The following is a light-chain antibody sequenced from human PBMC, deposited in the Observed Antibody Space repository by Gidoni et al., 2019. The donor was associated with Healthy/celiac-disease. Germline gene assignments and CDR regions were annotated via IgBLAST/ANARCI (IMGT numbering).Light chain of an antibody. CDR2: KES. V-gene: IGKV1-5*03. CDR1: QSISSW. CDR3: QQYNSYSWT. Sequence: DIQMPQSPSTLSASVGDRVTITCRASQSISSWLAWYQQKPGKAPKLLIYKESSLESGVPSRFSGSGSGTEFTLTISSLQPEDVATYYCQQYNSYSWTFGQGTKVEIK. J-gene: IGKJ1*01.